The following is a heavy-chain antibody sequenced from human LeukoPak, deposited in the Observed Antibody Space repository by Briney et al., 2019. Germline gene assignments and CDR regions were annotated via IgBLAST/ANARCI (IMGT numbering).Heavy chain of an antibody. V-gene: IGHV3-74*03. J-gene: IGHJ4*02. D-gene: IGHD3-10*01. CDR3: ARDYAGSPDY. Sequence: GGSLRLSCAASGFTFSSYWINWVRQSPGKGLVWVALINGDGSTTTHADSVKGRFTISRDNAKNTAYLQMNSLRDEDTAVYYCARDYAGSPDYWGQGTLVTVSA. CDR2: INGDGSTT. CDR1: GFTFSSYW.